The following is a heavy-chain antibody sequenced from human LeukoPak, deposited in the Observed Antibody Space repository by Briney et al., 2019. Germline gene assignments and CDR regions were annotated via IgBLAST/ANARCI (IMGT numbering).Heavy chain of an antibody. CDR2: IKRDGSGV. J-gene: IGHJ3*02. Sequence: PGVSLRLSCAAAGFTFNNYWMTWVRQAPGQGLEWVANIKRDGSGVNYVDSVRGRFTISRDNAKNSPYLQMNSLRAEDTAVYYCARDASPGYSGAWLDAFDIWGQGTMVTVSS. CDR1: GFTFNNYW. CDR3: ARDASPGYSGAWLDAFDI. D-gene: IGHD5-12*01. V-gene: IGHV3-7*01.